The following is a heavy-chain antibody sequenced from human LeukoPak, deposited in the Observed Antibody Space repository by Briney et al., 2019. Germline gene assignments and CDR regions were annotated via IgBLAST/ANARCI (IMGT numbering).Heavy chain of an antibody. J-gene: IGHJ5*02. CDR1: GGSISSYY. CDR3: ARDGSPYDFWSGYSGSCWFDP. D-gene: IGHD3-3*01. V-gene: IGHV4-59*12. Sequence: SETLSLTCTVSGGSISSYYWSWIRQPPGKGLEWIGDIYYSGYTNYNPSLKSRVTISVDTSKNQFSLKLSSVTAADTAVYYCARDGSPYDFWSGYSGSCWFDPWGQGTLVTVSS. CDR2: IYYSGYT.